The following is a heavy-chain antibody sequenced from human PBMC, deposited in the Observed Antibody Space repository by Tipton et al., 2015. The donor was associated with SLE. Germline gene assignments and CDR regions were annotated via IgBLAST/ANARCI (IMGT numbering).Heavy chain of an antibody. CDR2: IYYSGST. Sequence: TLSLTCAVSGYSISSGYYWSWIRQPPGKGLEWIGYIYYSGSTNYNPSLKSRVTISVDTSKNQFSLKLSSVTAADTAVYYCARDLGRGYNWFDPWGQGTLVTVSS. CDR1: GYSISSGYY. V-gene: IGHV4-61*01. CDR3: ARDLGRGYNWFDP. D-gene: IGHD1-26*01. J-gene: IGHJ5*02.